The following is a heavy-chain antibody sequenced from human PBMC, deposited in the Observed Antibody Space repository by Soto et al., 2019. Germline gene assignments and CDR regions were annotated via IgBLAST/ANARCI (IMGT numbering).Heavy chain of an antibody. CDR3: ARAFLDIVVVPAAKGHYDWSNWFDP. J-gene: IGHJ5*02. D-gene: IGHD2-2*01. V-gene: IGHV1-8*01. CDR2: VSPNSGNT. Sequence: ASVKVSCKASGYTFTSYDINWVRQATGQGLEWMGWVSPNSGNTGYAQKFQGRVTMTRNTSISTAYMELSSPRSEDTAVYYCARAFLDIVVVPAAKGHYDWSNWFDPWGQGTLVTVSS. CDR1: GYTFTSYD.